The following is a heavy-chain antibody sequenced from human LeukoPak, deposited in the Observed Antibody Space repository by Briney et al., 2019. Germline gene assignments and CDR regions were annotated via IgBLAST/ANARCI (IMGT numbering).Heavy chain of an antibody. CDR3: ARASPGIAAAGREDLNFDY. Sequence: GGSLRLSCAASGFTFSSYGMHWVRQAPGKGLEWVAVISYDGSNKYYADSVKGRFTISRDNSKNTLYLQMNSLRAEDTAVYYCARASPGIAAAGREDLNFDYWGQGTLVTVSS. CDR1: GFTFSSYG. CDR2: ISYDGSNK. V-gene: IGHV3-30*03. J-gene: IGHJ4*02. D-gene: IGHD6-13*01.